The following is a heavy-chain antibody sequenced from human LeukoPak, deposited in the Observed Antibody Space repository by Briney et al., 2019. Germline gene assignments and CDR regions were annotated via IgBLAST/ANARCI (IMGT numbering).Heavy chain of an antibody. CDR3: ARVRVSSGYLRDPARVVSYYYYMDV. CDR2: IYTSGST. Sequence: PSQTLSLTCTVSGGSISSGSYYWSWIRQPAGKGLEWIGRIYTSGSTNYNPSLKSRVTISLDTSKNQLSLKLSSVTAADTAEYYCARVRVSSGYLRDPARVVSYYYYMDVWGKGTTVTISS. CDR1: GGSISSGSYY. J-gene: IGHJ6*03. V-gene: IGHV4-61*02. D-gene: IGHD3-22*01.